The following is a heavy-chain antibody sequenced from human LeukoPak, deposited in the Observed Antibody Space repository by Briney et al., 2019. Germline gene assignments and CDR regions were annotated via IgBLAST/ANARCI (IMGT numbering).Heavy chain of an antibody. D-gene: IGHD2-15*01. J-gene: IGHJ6*02. CDR3: ARDEVVAAPNYFGMVV. Sequence: ASVKVSCKASGYTFTSYDVNWVRQATGQGLEWMGWMNPNSGNTGLAQRFQGRVTLTRDTSLSTAYMELSNLRSDDTAVYYCARDEVVAAPNYFGMVVWGQGTTVSVSS. CDR2: MNPNSGNT. V-gene: IGHV1-8*01. CDR1: GYTFTSYD.